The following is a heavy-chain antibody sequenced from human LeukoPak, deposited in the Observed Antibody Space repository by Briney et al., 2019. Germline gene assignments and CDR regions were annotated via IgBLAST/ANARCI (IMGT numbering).Heavy chain of an antibody. CDR1: GYSFTSYW. V-gene: IGHV5-51*01. J-gene: IGHJ4*02. D-gene: IGHD2-2*01. CDR3: ARHDIVVVPAARYTDTQIDY. CDR2: IYPGDSDT. Sequence: PGESLKISCKGSGYSFTSYWIGWVRQMPGKGLEWMGIIYPGDSDTRYSPSFQGQVTISADKSISTAYLQWSSPKASDTAMYYSARHDIVVVPAARYTDTQIDYWGQGTLVTVSS.